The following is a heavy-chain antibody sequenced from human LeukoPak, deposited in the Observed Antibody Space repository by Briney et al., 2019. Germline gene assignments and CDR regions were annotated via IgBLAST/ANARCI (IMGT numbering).Heavy chain of an antibody. Sequence: SETLSLTCAVYGGSFSGYYWSWIRQPPGKGLEWIGEINHSGSTNYNPSLKSRVTISVDTSKNQFSLKLSSVTAADTAVYYCARGRGPRKLQLWPTCAFDIWGQGTMVTASS. J-gene: IGHJ3*02. V-gene: IGHV4-34*01. D-gene: IGHD5-18*01. CDR1: GGSFSGYY. CDR3: ARGRGPRKLQLWPTCAFDI. CDR2: INHSGST.